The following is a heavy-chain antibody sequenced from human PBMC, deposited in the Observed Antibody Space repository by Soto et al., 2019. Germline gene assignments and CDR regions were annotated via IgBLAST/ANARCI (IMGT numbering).Heavy chain of an antibody. CDR1: GGSISSYY. D-gene: IGHD1-26*01. Sequence: SETLSLTCTVSGGSISSYYWSWIRQPPGKGLEWIGYIYYSGSTNYNPSLKSRVTISVDTSKNQFSLKLSSVTAADTAVYYCARLSRPSWGYMDVWGKGTTVTVSS. CDR3: ARLSRPSWGYMDV. J-gene: IGHJ6*03. CDR2: IYYSGST. V-gene: IGHV4-59*08.